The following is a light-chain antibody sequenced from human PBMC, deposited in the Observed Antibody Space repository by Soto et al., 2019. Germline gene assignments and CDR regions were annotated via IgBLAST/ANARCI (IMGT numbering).Light chain of an antibody. CDR3: QQYNSPYT. CDR1: QSISSW. Sequence: DIQMTQSPSTLSASVGDRVTITCRASQSISSWLAWYQQKPGKAPKFLIYDASSLESGVPSRFSGSGSGTEFTLTISSLQPDDFATYYCQQYNSPYTFGQGTKLEIK. V-gene: IGKV1-5*01. CDR2: DAS. J-gene: IGKJ2*01.